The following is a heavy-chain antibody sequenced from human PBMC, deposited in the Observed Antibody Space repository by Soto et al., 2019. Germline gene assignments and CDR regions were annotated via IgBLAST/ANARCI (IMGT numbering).Heavy chain of an antibody. CDR2: ISGSGGST. J-gene: IGHJ4*02. CDR3: AKVRADYYDSSGPIDY. Sequence: PGGSLKLSCSASGFTFSSYVMSWVRQAPGKGLEWVSAISGSGGSTYYGDSVKGRFTISRDNSKNTLYLQMNSLRAEDTAVYYCAKVRADYYDSSGPIDYWGQGT. CDR1: GFTFSSYV. D-gene: IGHD3-22*01. V-gene: IGHV3-23*01.